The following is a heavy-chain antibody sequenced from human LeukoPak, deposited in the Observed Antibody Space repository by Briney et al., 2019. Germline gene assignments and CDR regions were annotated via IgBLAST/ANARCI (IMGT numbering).Heavy chain of an antibody. D-gene: IGHD3-22*01. V-gene: IGHV3-7*03. Sequence: GGSLRLSCAASGFTFSSYWMTWVRQAPGKGLEWVANIRQDGSEKYYVDSVKGRFTISRDDAKNSLYLQMNSLRAEDTAVYYCARVRTMIVEHWGQGTLVTVSS. J-gene: IGHJ1*01. CDR3: ARVRTMIVEH. CDR2: IRQDGSEK. CDR1: GFTFSSYW.